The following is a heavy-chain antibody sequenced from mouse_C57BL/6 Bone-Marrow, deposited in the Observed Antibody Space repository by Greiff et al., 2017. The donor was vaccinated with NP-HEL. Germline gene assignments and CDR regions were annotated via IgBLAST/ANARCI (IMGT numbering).Heavy chain of an antibody. Sequence: EVQRVESGGDLVKPGGSLKLSCAASGFTFSSYGMSWVRQTPDKRLEWVATISSGGSYTYYPDSVKGRFTISRDNAKNTLYLQMSSLKSEDTAMYYCARRVLGAMDYWGQGTSVTVSS. V-gene: IGHV5-6*01. J-gene: IGHJ4*01. CDR3: ARRVLGAMDY. D-gene: IGHD3-1*01. CDR1: GFTFSSYG. CDR2: ISSGGSYT.